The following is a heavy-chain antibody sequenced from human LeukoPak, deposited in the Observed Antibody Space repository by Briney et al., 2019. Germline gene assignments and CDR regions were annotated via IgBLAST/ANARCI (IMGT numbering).Heavy chain of an antibody. CDR3: ARVRYDILPGYYRFYYYGIDV. J-gene: IGHJ6*02. CDR1: GYTFTGYY. V-gene: IGHV1-2*02. CDR2: INPNSGGT. D-gene: IGHD3-9*01. Sequence: ASVKVSCKASGYTFTGYYMHWVRQAPGQGLEWMGWINPNSGGTNYAQKFQGRVTLSRDTSTSTAYMGLTRLTSDDTAVYYCARVRYDILPGYYRFYYYGIDVWGQGTTVTVSS.